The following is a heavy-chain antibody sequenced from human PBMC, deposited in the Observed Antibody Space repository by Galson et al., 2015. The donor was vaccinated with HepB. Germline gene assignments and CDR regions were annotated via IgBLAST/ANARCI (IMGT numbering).Heavy chain of an antibody. D-gene: IGHD2-15*01. Sequence: SVKVSCKASGGTFSSYAISWVRQAPGQGLEWMGGIIPILGIANYAQKFQGRVTITADKSTSTAYMELSSLRSEDTAVYYCAVAKLDYIVVVVAAPPWGYYYYMDVWGKGTTVTVSS. CDR3: AVAKLDYIVVVVAAPPWGYYYYMDV. CDR1: GGTFSSYA. CDR2: IIPILGIA. V-gene: IGHV1-69*10. J-gene: IGHJ6*03.